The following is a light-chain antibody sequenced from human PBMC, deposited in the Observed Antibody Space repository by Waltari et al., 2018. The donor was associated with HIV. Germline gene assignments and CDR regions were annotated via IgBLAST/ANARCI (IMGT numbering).Light chain of an antibody. CDR1: QNVDSW. CDR3: QQYNSDFYT. Sequence: IQMTQSPSILSASVGDRVTITCRASQNVDSWLAWYQQRPGRAPKLLIYKASTLEFGVPARFSGSGSGTDFTLTINSLHPDDFATYYCQQYNSDFYTFGQGTSLDLK. CDR2: KAS. J-gene: IGKJ2*01. V-gene: IGKV1-5*03.